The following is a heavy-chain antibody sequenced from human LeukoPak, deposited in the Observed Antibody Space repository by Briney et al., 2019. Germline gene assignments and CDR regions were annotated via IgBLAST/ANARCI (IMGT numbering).Heavy chain of an antibody. CDR2: IYTSGST. CDR3: AREVNMVRGVIITKYYYYYYMDV. D-gene: IGHD3-10*01. CDR1: GGSISSYY. V-gene: IGHV4-4*07. J-gene: IGHJ6*03. Sequence: SETLSLTCTVSGGSISSYYWSWIRRPAGKGLEWIGRIYTSGSTNYNPSLKSRVTMSVDTSKNQFSLKLSSVTAADTAVYYCAREVNMVRGVIITKYYYYYYMDVWGKGTTVTVSS.